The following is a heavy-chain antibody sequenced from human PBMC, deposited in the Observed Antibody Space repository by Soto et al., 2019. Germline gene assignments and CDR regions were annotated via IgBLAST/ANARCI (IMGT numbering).Heavy chain of an antibody. CDR1: GGTFSSYA. J-gene: IGHJ5*02. Sequence: SVKVSCKASGGTFSSYAISWVRQAPGQGLEWMGGIIPIFGTANYAQKFQGRVTITADESTSTAYMELSSLRSEDTAVYYCAGSYSSSPDWFDPWGQGTLVTAPQ. D-gene: IGHD6-6*01. CDR2: IIPIFGTA. CDR3: AGSYSSSPDWFDP. V-gene: IGHV1-69*13.